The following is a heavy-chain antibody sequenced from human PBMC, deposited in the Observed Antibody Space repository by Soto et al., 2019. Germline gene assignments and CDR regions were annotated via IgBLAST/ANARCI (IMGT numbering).Heavy chain of an antibody. Sequence: QVQLQESGPGLVKPSQTLSLTCTVSGGSISSGGYYWSWIRQHPGKGLEWIGYIDYSGSTYYNPSLKMLXXIXVVXSKNQFSLKLSSVTAADTAVYYCASGYSNHDAFDIWGQGTMVTVSS. J-gene: IGHJ3*02. CDR2: IDYSGST. CDR3: ASGYSNHDAFDI. D-gene: IGHD3-22*01. V-gene: IGHV4-31*01. CDR1: GGSISSGGYY.